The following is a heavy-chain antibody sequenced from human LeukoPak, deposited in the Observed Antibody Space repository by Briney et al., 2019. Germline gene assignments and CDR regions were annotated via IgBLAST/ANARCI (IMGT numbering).Heavy chain of an antibody. D-gene: IGHD3-10*01. CDR2: IYSGGST. CDR1: GFTVSSNY. V-gene: IGHV3-53*01. CDR3: ARDRYDSGDAFDI. J-gene: IGHJ3*02. Sequence: PGGSLRLSCAASGFTVSSNYMSWVRQAPGKGLEWVSVIYSGGSTYYADSVKGRFTISRDNSKNTLYLQMNCLRAEDTAVYYCARDRYDSGDAFDIWGQGTMVTVSS.